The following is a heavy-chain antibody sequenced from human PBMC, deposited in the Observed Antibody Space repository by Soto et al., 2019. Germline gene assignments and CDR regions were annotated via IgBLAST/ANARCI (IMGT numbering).Heavy chain of an antibody. CDR3: ASSQGDY. CDR1: GFTFDDHN. J-gene: IGHJ4*02. Sequence: EVHLVESGGVAVKPGGSLRLSCAASGFTFDDHNMHWIRQGPRKGLEWVSLISWDGETTFYADSVKGRFTVSRDNTRNFLYLQMSALTTEDSGLYYCASSQGDYWGQGTLVTVAS. CDR2: ISWDGETT. V-gene: IGHV3-43*01.